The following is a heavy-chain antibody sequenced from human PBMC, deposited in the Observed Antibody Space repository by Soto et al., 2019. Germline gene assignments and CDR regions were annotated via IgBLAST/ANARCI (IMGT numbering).Heavy chain of an antibody. CDR2: LDQDGSER. CDR1: GFTFSTYW. Sequence: EVQLVESGGGLVQPGGSLRLSCAASGFTFSTYWMTWVRRPPGKGLEWVANLDQDGSERYYLDSVRGRFTISRDNAKNSIYPQMNSLRAEDTAVYYCVCGGNFFVYWGQGTLVTVSP. V-gene: IGHV3-7*01. D-gene: IGHD3-16*01. J-gene: IGHJ4*02. CDR3: VCGGNFFVY.